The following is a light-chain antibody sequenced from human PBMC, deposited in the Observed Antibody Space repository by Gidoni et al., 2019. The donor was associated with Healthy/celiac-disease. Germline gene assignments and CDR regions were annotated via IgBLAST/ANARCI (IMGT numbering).Light chain of an antibody. CDR2: SNN. V-gene: IGLV1-44*01. CDR3: AAWDDSLNGWV. J-gene: IGLJ3*02. CDR1: SSNIGSNT. Sequence: QSVLTQPPSASGTPGQRFTISCSGSSSNIGSNTVNWYQQLPGTAPKLRIYSNNQLPSGVPDRFSGSKSGTSASLAISGLQSEDEADYYCAAWDDSLNGWVFGGGTKLTVL.